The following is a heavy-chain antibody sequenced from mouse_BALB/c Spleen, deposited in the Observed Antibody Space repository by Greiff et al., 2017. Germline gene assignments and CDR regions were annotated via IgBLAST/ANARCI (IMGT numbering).Heavy chain of an antibody. V-gene: IGHV1-14*01. D-gene: IGHD1-1*01. CDR1: GYTFTSYV. Sequence: EVQLVESGPELVKPGASVKMSCKASGYTFTSYVMHWVKQKPGQGLEWIGYINPYNDGTKYNEKFKGKATLTSDKSSSTAYMELSSLTSEDSAVYYCARSNLLLRSAWFAYWGQGTLVTVSA. CDR3: ARSNLLLRSAWFAY. J-gene: IGHJ3*01. CDR2: INPYNDGT.